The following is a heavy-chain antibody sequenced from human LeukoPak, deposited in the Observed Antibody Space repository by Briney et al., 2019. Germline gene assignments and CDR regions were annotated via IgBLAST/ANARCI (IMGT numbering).Heavy chain of an antibody. CDR3: ARDPYSGNYGNYYYYYMDV. CDR2: ISSSSSYI. J-gene: IGHJ6*03. Sequence: GGSLRLSCAASGFTFNNAWMSWVRQAPGKGLEWVSSISSSSSYIYYADSVKGRFTISRDNAKNSLYLQMNSLRAEDTAVYYCARDPYSGNYGNYYYYYMDVWGKGTTVTISS. CDR1: GFTFNNAW. D-gene: IGHD1-26*01. V-gene: IGHV3-21*01.